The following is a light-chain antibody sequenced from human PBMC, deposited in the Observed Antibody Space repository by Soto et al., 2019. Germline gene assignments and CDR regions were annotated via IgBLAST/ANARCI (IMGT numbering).Light chain of an antibody. V-gene: IGKV3-15*01. Sequence: EILLTQSPGTLSLSPGERATLSCKGSQRGGRKLAWYQHNPGQDPRLFIYGAYTRATGIPARFSGSGSGTEFNLTISSLQSEDFEIYYCQQYNNWPTITFGKGTRLEIK. J-gene: IGKJ5*01. CDR1: QRGGRK. CDR3: QQYNNWPTIT. CDR2: GAY.